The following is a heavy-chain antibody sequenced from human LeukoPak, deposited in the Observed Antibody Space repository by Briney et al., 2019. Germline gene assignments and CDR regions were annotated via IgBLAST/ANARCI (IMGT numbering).Heavy chain of an antibody. Sequence: PGGSLRLSCAASGFTFSSYEMNWVRQAPGKGLEWVSFISSSHTDYAESVKGRFTISRDNAKNSLYLQMNSLRAEDTAVYFCARDPSGGGWYFDLWGRGTLVTVSS. J-gene: IGHJ2*01. D-gene: IGHD3-16*01. CDR3: ARDPSGGGWYFDL. CDR2: ISSSHT. CDR1: GFTFSSYE. V-gene: IGHV3-48*03.